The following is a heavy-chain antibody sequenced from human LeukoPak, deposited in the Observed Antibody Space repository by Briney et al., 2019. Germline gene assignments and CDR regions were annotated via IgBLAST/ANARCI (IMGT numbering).Heavy chain of an antibody. Sequence: SETLSLTCTVSGGSISSDYWTWIRQPPGKGLEWIGYTYHSGSTKYNPSLKSRVTISVDTFKSHFSLNLRSVTAADTAVYYCAKKGRTYTDYGGYYDYMDVWGKGTTGTVS. V-gene: IGHV4-59*08. D-gene: IGHD4-17*01. CDR3: AKKGRTYTDYGGYYDYMDV. CDR1: GGSISSDY. J-gene: IGHJ6*03. CDR2: TYHSGST.